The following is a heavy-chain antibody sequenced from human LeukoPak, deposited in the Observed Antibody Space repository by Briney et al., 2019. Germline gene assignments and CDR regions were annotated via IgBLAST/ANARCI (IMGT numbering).Heavy chain of an antibody. CDR1: GFTFSNYW. V-gene: IGHV3-74*01. D-gene: IGHD1-26*01. CDR2: INVDGSST. J-gene: IGHJ4*02. CDR3: VRGYSGTYRSDY. Sequence: PGGSLRLSCAASGFTFSNYWMHWVRQAPGKGLVWVSRINVDGSSTTYADPVKGRFTISRDNAKKTLYLQMNSLRVEDTAVYYCVRGYSGTYRSDYWGQGVLVTVSS.